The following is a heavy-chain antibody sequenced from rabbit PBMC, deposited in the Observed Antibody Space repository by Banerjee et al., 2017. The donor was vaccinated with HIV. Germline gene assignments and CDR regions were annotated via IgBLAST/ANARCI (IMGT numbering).Heavy chain of an antibody. D-gene: IGHD8-1*01. CDR3: ANSDSSDSTFNL. CDR1: GLDFSSSYW. V-gene: IGHV1S45*01. J-gene: IGHJ4*01. CDR2: IYGGSSGST. Sequence: EESGGDLVQPEGSLTLTCKASGLDFSSSYWICWVRQAPGRGLEWIACIYGGSSGSTYYASWAKGRFTISKTSSTTVTLQMTSLTAADTATYFCANSDSSDSTFNLWGQGTLVTVS.